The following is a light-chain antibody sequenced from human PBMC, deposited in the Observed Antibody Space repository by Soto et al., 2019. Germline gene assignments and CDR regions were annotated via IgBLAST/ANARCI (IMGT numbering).Light chain of an antibody. CDR3: QQYDNLPLT. J-gene: IGKJ4*01. V-gene: IGKV1-33*01. CDR2: DAS. CDR1: QNIRRY. Sequence: DIQMTQSPSSLSASVGDRVTITCRASQNIRRYLNLYQQKPGKVPKLLIYDASNLETGVPSRFSGSGSGTDFTFTISSLQPEEIATYYCQQYDNLPLTFGGGTKVDIK.